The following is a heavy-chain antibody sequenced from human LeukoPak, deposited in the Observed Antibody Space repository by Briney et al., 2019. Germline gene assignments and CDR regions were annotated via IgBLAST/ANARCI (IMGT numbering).Heavy chain of an antibody. V-gene: IGHV5-51*01. CDR2: IHPGDSDA. D-gene: IGHD4-17*01. CDR1: GYSFTTYW. Sequence: GESLKISCKASGYSFTTYWIGCVRQLPGNGLEWIATIHPGDSDARYSPSFQGQVTISADKYISTAYLQWSSLKVSDTAMYYCARHLSDGAYPYLAFDIWGQGTMVTLSS. CDR3: ARHLSDGAYPYLAFDI. J-gene: IGHJ3*02.